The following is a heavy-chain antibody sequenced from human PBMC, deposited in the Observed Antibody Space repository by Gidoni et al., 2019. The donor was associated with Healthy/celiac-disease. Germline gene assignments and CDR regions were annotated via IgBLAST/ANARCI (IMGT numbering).Heavy chain of an antibody. D-gene: IGHD3-9*01. CDR2: IDSGGST. V-gene: IGHV3-66*01. CDR3: ARGRPGYDILTGYFDY. J-gene: IGHJ4*02. Sequence: EVQLVESGGGWVQPGGSLRLSLAASGSTVSSNDMSRVRQAPGKGLEWVSVIDSGGSTYYADSVKGRFTISRDNSKNTLYLQMNSLRAEDTAVYYCARGRPGYDILTGYFDYWGQGTLVTVSS. CDR1: GSTVSSND.